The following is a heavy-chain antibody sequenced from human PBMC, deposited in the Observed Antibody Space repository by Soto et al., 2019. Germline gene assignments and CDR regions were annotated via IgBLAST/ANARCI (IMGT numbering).Heavy chain of an antibody. CDR2: ISSGSSNI. Sequence: EVQLVESRGGLVKPGGSLTLSCGASGFAFRSYNMNWVRQAPGKGLEWVASISSGSSNIYYADSVKGRFTISRDNAKNSLYLQMDSLRAEDSAVYYCASTTVVAATFDFWGQGTLVTVSS. D-gene: IGHD2-15*01. V-gene: IGHV3-21*01. CDR1: GFAFRSYN. J-gene: IGHJ4*02. CDR3: ASTTVVAATFDF.